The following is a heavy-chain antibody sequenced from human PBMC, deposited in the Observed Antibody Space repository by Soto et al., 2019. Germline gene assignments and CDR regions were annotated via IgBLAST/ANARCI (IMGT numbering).Heavy chain of an antibody. CDR3: ARGLAITYYFDY. CDR2: IAPVFGNP. CDR1: GGSFSTYG. Sequence: QVQLVQSGAEVKKPGSSVRVSCRASGGSFSTYGISWVRQAPGQGLEWMGGIAPVFGNPNYAQKFQGRATFTADEATSTVYMERSSLRAEDTAVYFWARGLAITYYFDYWGQGTLVTVSS. V-gene: IGHV1-69*01. D-gene: IGHD3-10*01. J-gene: IGHJ4*02.